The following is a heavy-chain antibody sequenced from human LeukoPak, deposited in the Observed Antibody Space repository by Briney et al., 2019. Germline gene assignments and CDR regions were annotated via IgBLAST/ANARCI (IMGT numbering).Heavy chain of an antibody. CDR3: ARHRCSGGSCYPMNWFDP. D-gene: IGHD2-15*01. J-gene: IGHJ5*02. Sequence: SETLSLTCTVSGGSISSNTYYWGWIRQPPGRGLEWIGSINYSGSTFYNPSLKSRVTISVDTSKNQFSLILSSVTAADTAVYYCARHRCSGGSCYPMNWFDPWGQGTLVTVSS. CDR2: INYSGST. CDR1: GGSISSNTYY. V-gene: IGHV4-39*01.